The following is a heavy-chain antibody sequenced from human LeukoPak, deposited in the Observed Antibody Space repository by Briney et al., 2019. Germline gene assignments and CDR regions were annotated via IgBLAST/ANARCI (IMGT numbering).Heavy chain of an antibody. Sequence: SETLSLTCAVSNFPISSGYYWGWIRQPPGRGLEWIGSIYHSGNTYYNPSLTSRGTISIDTSKNQFSLKLTSVTAADTAVYYCARVWVGYVAAAGYWGQGTLVTVSS. J-gene: IGHJ4*03. D-gene: IGHD6-13*01. V-gene: IGHV4-38-2*01. CDR1: NFPISSGYY. CDR3: ARVWVGYVAAAGY. CDR2: IYHSGNT.